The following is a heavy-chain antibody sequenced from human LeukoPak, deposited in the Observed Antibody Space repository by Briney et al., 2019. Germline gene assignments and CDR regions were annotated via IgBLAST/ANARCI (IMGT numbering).Heavy chain of an antibody. D-gene: IGHD2-15*01. CDR3: AILGCSGGSCYRRGGMDV. V-gene: IGHV4-39*01. Sequence: SETLSLTCTVSGGSISSSSYYWGWIRQPPGKGLEWIGSIYYSGSTYYNPSLKSRVTISVDTSKNQFSLKLSSVTAADTAVYYCAILGCSGGSCYRRGGMDVWGQGTTVTVSS. CDR2: IYYSGST. CDR1: GGSISSSSYY. J-gene: IGHJ6*02.